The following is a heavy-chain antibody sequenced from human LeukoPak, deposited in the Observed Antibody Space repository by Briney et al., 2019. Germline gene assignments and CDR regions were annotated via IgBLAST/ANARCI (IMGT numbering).Heavy chain of an antibody. J-gene: IGHJ3*02. CDR3: ARNRYYYDSSGYYYGGGAFDI. CDR1: GFTFSNFW. V-gene: IGHV3-7*01. CDR2: IKQDGTEI. Sequence: GGSLRLSCAASGFTFSNFWMSWVRQAPGKGLEWVANIKQDGTEIYYVDTVKGRFTISRDNAENSLNLEVDSLRAEDTAVYYCARNRYYYDSSGYYYGGGAFDIWGQGTTVTVSS. D-gene: IGHD3-22*01.